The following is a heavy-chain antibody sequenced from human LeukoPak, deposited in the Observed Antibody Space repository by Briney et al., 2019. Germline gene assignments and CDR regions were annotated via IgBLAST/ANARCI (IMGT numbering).Heavy chain of an antibody. D-gene: IGHD3-10*01. Sequence: GGSLRLSCAASGFTFDDYGMSWVRQAPGKELEWVATIKQDGSEKYYVDSVKGRFTISRDNAENSLSLQMNSLRAEDTAVYYCATRRGVDWGQGTLVTVSS. CDR2: IKQDGSEK. J-gene: IGHJ4*02. CDR3: ATRRGVD. CDR1: GFTFDDYG. V-gene: IGHV3-7*01.